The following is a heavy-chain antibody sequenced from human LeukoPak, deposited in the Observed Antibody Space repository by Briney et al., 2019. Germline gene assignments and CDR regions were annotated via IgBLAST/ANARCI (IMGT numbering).Heavy chain of an antibody. CDR1: GFTFSDYS. Sequence: GGPLRLSCAVSGFTFSDYSMSWVRQAPGKALEWISYISSRGTAMYYADSVKGRFSISRDNAKKSLYLQMNSLRAEDTAVYYCARSELVGYSGYDLDYWGQGTLVTVSS. D-gene: IGHD5-12*01. CDR2: ISSRGTAM. V-gene: IGHV3-11*01. J-gene: IGHJ4*02. CDR3: ARSELVGYSGYDLDY.